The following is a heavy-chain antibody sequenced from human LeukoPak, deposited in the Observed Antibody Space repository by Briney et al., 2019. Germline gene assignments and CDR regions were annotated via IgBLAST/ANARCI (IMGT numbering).Heavy chain of an antibody. CDR3: ARAVAGTEGWFNS. V-gene: IGHV6-1*01. CDR2: TYYRSKWYN. CDR1: GDSVSSDSAA. D-gene: IGHD1-1*01. J-gene: IGHJ5*01. Sequence: SQTLSLTCAISGDSVSSDSAAWNWIRQSPSRGLEWLGRTYYRSKWYNDYSAFVKSRIIINPDTSKNQFSLQLNSVTPEDTAVYYCARAVAGTEGWFNSWGQGTLVTVSS.